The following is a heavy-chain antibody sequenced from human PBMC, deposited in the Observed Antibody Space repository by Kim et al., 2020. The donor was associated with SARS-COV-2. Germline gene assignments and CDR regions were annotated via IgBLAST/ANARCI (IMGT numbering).Heavy chain of an antibody. V-gene: IGHV1-69*13. J-gene: IGHJ4*02. D-gene: IGHD2-2*01. Sequence: SVKVSCKASGGTFSSYAISWVRQAPGQGLEWMGGIIPIFGTANYAQKFQGRVTITADESTSTAYMELSSLRSEDTAVYYCARAPAYCSSTSCPSVLFFWGQGTLVTVSS. CDR1: GGTFSSYA. CDR2: IIPIFGTA. CDR3: ARAPAYCSSTSCPSVLFF.